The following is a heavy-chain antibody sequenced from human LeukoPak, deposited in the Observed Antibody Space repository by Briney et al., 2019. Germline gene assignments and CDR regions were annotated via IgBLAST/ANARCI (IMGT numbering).Heavy chain of an antibody. CDR1: GYTFTTYT. V-gene: IGHV1-3*01. Sequence: GASVKVSCKASGYTFTTYTMNWVRQAPGQRLEWMGWTNAGNGNTKYSENFQGRVTITRDTSASTAHMELSSLRSEDTAVYYCARDNKVRDDFWSGYYDYWGQGTLVTVSS. CDR3: ARDNKVRDDFWSGYYDY. CDR2: TNAGNGNT. J-gene: IGHJ4*02. D-gene: IGHD3-3*01.